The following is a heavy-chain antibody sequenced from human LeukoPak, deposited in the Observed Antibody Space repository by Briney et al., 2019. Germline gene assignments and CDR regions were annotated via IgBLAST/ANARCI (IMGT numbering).Heavy chain of an antibody. CDR2: INWNGNYI. D-gene: IGHD3-22*01. Sequence: SGGSLRLSCAASGFTFDDYDMSWVRHAPGKGLEWVSNINWNGNYIGYAESVKGRFTISRDNAKNSLYLQMNSLRADDTAMYYCARGLMGGYPRFDYWGQGTLVTVSS. CDR1: GFTFDDYD. V-gene: IGHV3-20*04. CDR3: ARGLMGGYPRFDY. J-gene: IGHJ4*02.